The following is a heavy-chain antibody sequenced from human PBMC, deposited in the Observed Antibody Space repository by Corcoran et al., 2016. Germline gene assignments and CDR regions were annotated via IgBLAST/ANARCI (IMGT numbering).Heavy chain of an antibody. CDR1: GYTFTSYA. D-gene: IGHD3-22*01. J-gene: IGHJ5*02. Sequence: QVQLVQSGAEVKKPGASVKVSCKASGYTFTSYAMHWVRQAPGQRLEWMGWINAGNGNTKYSQKFQGRVTITRDTSASTAYMELSSLRSEDTAVYYGARTYYYDSSGYQNWFDPWGQGTLVTVSS. CDR3: ARTYYYDSSGYQNWFDP. CDR2: INAGNGNT. V-gene: IGHV1-3*01.